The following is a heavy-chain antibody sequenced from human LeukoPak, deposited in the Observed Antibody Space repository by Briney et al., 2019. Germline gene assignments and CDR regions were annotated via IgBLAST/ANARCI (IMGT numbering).Heavy chain of an antibody. CDR3: ARARGSGSYYVDY. V-gene: IGHV3-7*01. D-gene: IGHD1-26*01. J-gene: IGHJ4*02. Sequence: GGSLRFSCAASGFTFSSYWMSWVRQAPGKGLEWVANIKQDGSEKYYVDSVKGRFTISRDNAKNSLYLQMNSLRAEDTAVYCCARARGSGSYYVDYWGQGTLITVSS. CDR1: GFTFSSYW. CDR2: IKQDGSEK.